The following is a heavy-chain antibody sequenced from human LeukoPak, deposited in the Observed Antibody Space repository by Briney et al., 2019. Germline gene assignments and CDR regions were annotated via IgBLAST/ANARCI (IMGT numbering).Heavy chain of an antibody. D-gene: IGHD5-24*01. J-gene: IGHJ4*02. CDR2: ISHYGGYN. Sequence: GGSLRLSCAASGFTFNNYDMHWVRQAPGKGLVWVENISHYGGYNYCADSVKGRFHISRDNSKNSLYLHMNRLRAGDTAVYYCAIDHYYGVEIFEHWGEGTRLTVPS. CDR1: GFTFNNYD. V-gene: IGHV3-30*04. CDR3: AIDHYYGVEIFEH.